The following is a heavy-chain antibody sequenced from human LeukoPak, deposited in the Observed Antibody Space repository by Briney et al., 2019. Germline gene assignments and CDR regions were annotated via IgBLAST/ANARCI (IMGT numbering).Heavy chain of an antibody. CDR3: VRDTSTYDTSSWTPFDY. D-gene: IGHD2-21*01. V-gene: IGHV3-21*01. Sequence: SGGSLRLSCAASGFTFSTKSMNWVRQAPGKGLEWVASISSASGYTYYADSVKGRFTISRDNAESSLYLQMSALRDEGTAVYYCVRDTSTYDTSSWTPFDYWGQGALVTVSS. CDR2: ISSASGYT. CDR1: GFTFSTKS. J-gene: IGHJ4*02.